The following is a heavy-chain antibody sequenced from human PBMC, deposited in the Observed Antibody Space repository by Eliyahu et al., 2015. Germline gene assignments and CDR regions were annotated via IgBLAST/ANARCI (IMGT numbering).Heavy chain of an antibody. V-gene: IGHV3-30*18. CDR3: AKGAEFLGATTLFAD. Sequence: QVQLVESGGGVVQPGRSLRLCCAAXXFTFSSXGMPWVRQAPGKGLGWVAVISYDGSNKYYADSVKGRFTISRDNSKNTLYLQMNSLRAEDTAVYYCAKGAEFLGATTLFADWGQGTLVTVSS. CDR1: XFTFSSXG. D-gene: IGHD1-26*01. J-gene: IGHJ4*02. CDR2: ISYDGSNK.